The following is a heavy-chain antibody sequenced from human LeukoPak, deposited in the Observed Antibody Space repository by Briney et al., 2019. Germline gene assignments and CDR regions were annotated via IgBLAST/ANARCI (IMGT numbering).Heavy chain of an antibody. Sequence: EPGGSLRLSCAASGFTFSSYSMNWVRQAPGKGLEWVSFISSSVSTIYYADSVNGRFTISRDNAKNSLYLQMNSLRDEDTAVYYCVRDYGYGDSVKWFFDLWGRGTLVTVSS. CDR2: ISSSVSTI. V-gene: IGHV3-48*02. J-gene: IGHJ2*01. CDR3: VRDYGYGDSVKWFFDL. CDR1: GFTFSSYS. D-gene: IGHD4-17*01.